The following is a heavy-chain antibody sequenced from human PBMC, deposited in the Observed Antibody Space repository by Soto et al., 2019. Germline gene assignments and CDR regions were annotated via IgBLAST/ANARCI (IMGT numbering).Heavy chain of an antibody. CDR1: GFTFSSYS. CDR2: ISSSSSYI. Sequence: PGGSLRLSCAASGFTFSSYSMNWVRQAPGKGLEWVSSISSSSSYIYYADSVKGRFTISRDNAKNSLYLQMNSLRAEDTAVYYCARKSYSGDSGFYDYWGQGALVTSPQ. J-gene: IGHJ4*02. D-gene: IGHD3-22*01. CDR3: ARKSYSGDSGFYDY. V-gene: IGHV3-21*01.